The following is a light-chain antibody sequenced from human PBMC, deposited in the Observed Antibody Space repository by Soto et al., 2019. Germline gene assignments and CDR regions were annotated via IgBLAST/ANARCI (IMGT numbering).Light chain of an antibody. CDR1: QIVLYSPNNKNY. CDR3: QQYGSSPRT. Sequence: THSPDALAVSLGERATINCKSSQIVLYSPNNKNYLAWYQQKPGQAPRLLIYGASSRATGIPDRFSGSGSGTDFTLTISRLEPEDFAVYYCQQYGSSPRTFGQGTKVDI. J-gene: IGKJ1*01. V-gene: IGKV3-20*01. CDR2: GAS.